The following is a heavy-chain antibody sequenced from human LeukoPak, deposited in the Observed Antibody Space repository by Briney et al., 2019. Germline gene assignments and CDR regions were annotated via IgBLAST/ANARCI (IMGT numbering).Heavy chain of an antibody. CDR2: IYTSGST. Sequence: SETLSLTCTVSGGSISSYYWSWIRQPAGKGLEWIGRIYTSGSTNYNPSLKSRVTMSVDTSKNQFSLKLSSVTAADTAVYYCARVIDYYDSSGYCSYFDYWGQGTPVTVSS. J-gene: IGHJ4*02. V-gene: IGHV4-4*07. CDR3: ARVIDYYDSSGYCSYFDY. D-gene: IGHD3-22*01. CDR1: GGSISSYY.